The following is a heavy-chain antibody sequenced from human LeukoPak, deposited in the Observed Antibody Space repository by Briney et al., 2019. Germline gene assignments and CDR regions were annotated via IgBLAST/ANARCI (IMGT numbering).Heavy chain of an antibody. J-gene: IGHJ4*02. D-gene: IGHD5-24*01. Sequence: SETLSLTCTVSGYSISSGYYWGWIRQPPGKGLEWIGNIYHSGSTYYNASLKSRVTISIDTSKNQFSLKLSSVTAADTAVYYCARSGVEMATMGSYYFDYWGQGTLVTVSS. CDR2: IYHSGST. V-gene: IGHV4-38-2*02. CDR1: GYSISSGYY. CDR3: ARSGVEMATMGSYYFDY.